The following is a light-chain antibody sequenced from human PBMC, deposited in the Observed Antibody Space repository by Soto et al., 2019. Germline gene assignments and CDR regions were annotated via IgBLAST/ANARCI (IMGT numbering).Light chain of an antibody. V-gene: IGKV3-20*01. CDR3: QQFGRPGCT. CDR1: QNVSSTY. Sequence: EIVLTQSPGTLSLSPGESATLSCRASQNVSSTYIAWYQHKPGQAPRLLIYGASSRATGIPDRLSGSGSGTDFTLTISRLEPEDFAMYYCQQFGRPGCTFGQGTKLEIK. J-gene: IGKJ2*02. CDR2: GAS.